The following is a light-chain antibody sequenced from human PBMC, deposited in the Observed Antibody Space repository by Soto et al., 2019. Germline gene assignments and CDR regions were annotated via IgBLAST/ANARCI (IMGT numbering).Light chain of an antibody. CDR3: QQTYSTPPYT. J-gene: IGKJ2*01. Sequence: DIQMTQSPTSLSASVGERVSITCRASQTITTYLHWYQQKPGKAPRLLIYAASSLQSGVPSRFSGSGSGIDFTLTINNLQPEDFATYYCQQTYSTPPYTFGQGTKL. CDR2: AAS. V-gene: IGKV1-39*01. CDR1: QTITTY.